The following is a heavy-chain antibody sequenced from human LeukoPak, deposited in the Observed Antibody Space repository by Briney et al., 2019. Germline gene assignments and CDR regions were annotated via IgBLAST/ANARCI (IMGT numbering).Heavy chain of an antibody. D-gene: IGHD3-3*01. V-gene: IGHV3-7*01. CDR3: ARARTIFGVVISGMDV. CDR1: GFTPRSYW. CDR2: IKEDGSEK. J-gene: IGHJ6*02. Sequence: GGSLRLPCAASGFTPRSYWMSWGRHAPGKRLEWVAHIKEDGSEKYYVDSVKGRFTISRDNAKKSLFLQMNSLRAEDTAVYYCARARTIFGVVISGMDVWGRGTTVTVSS.